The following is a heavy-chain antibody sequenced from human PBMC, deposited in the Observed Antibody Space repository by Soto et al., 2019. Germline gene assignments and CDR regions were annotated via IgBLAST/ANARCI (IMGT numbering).Heavy chain of an antibody. CDR3: ARERAYFDSYGYFDY. D-gene: IGHD5-18*01. CDR2: ISSSVSII. Sequence: QVQLVESGGGLVKPGGSLRLSCAASGFTFSDYYMSWIRQAPGKGLEWVSYISSSVSIIYYADSVKGRFTISRGNAKNSLSRQMGSRRAEDTAVYYCARERAYFDSYGYFDYWRQGTLVTASS. J-gene: IGHJ4*02. V-gene: IGHV3-11*01. CDR1: GFTFSDYY.